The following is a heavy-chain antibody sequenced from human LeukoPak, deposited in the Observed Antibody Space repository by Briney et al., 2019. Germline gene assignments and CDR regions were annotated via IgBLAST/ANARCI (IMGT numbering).Heavy chain of an antibody. CDR1: GLTFRIYS. CDR3: ATDEIGKRGSGVVGAAAI. D-gene: IGHD1-26*01. Sequence: GGSLRLSCAASGLTFRIYSMNWVRQAPGKGLEWVSSISSSSRYIYYADSVKGRFTISRDNAKNSLYLQMNSLRAEDTAVYYCATDEIGKRGSGVVGAAAIWGQGTMVTVSS. V-gene: IGHV3-21*01. J-gene: IGHJ3*02. CDR2: ISSSSRYI.